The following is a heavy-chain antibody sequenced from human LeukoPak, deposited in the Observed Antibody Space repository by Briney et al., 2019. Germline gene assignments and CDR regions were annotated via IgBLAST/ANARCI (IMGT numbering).Heavy chain of an antibody. Sequence: ASVKVSCKASGYTFTNYVISCVRQAPGQGLEWMGWISAYNGNTDYAQNLQGRVTMTTDTLTSTAYMELRSLRSDDTAVYYCARDQSLVAYSSTWFDYWGQGTPVTVSS. D-gene: IGHD6-13*01. CDR3: ARDQSLVAYSSTWFDY. J-gene: IGHJ4*02. CDR1: GYTFTNYV. V-gene: IGHV1-18*01. CDR2: ISAYNGNT.